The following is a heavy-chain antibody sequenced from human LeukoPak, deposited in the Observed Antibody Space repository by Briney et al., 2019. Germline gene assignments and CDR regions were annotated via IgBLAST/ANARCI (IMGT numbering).Heavy chain of an antibody. D-gene: IGHD1-26*01. V-gene: IGHV3-30*02. Sequence: GESLRLSCAASGFTFRDYGMHWVRQVPGKGLEWVAFIRYDEITKFYVDSVKGRFTISRDSSKSTLYLQMNSLRTDDTAVYYCAADTEGVVGGYWGLGTLVTVSS. J-gene: IGHJ4*02. CDR2: IRYDEITK. CDR3: AADTEGVVGGY. CDR1: GFTFRDYG.